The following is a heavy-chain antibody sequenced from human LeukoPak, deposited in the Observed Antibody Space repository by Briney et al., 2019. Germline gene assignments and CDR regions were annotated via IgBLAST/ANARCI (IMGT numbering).Heavy chain of an antibody. V-gene: IGHV1-2*02. J-gene: IGHJ4*02. CDR3: AREYVDTAMVPTFDY. CDR2: INPNSGGT. Sequence: GASVKVSCKASGYTVTGYYMHGVRQAPGQGLEWMGWINPNSGGTNYAQKFQGRVTMSRDTSISTAYMELSRLRSDDTAVYYCAREYVDTAMVPTFDYWGQGTLVTVSS. CDR1: GYTVTGYY. D-gene: IGHD5-18*01.